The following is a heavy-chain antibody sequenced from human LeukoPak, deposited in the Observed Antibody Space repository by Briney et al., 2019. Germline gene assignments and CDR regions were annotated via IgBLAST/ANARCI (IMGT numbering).Heavy chain of an antibody. Sequence: GGSLRLSCAASGFTFSSYWMSWVRQAPGKGLEWVAVMWYDGSNKYYADSVKGRFTISRDNSKNTLYLQMNSLRAEDTAVYYCAKDKDSSGYLDYWGQGTLVTVSS. CDR1: GFTFSSYW. CDR2: MWYDGSNK. D-gene: IGHD3-22*01. V-gene: IGHV3-33*06. CDR3: AKDKDSSGYLDY. J-gene: IGHJ4*02.